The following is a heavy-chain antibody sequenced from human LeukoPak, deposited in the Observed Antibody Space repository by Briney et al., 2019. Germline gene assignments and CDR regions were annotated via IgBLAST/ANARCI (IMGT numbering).Heavy chain of an antibody. D-gene: IGHD6-25*01. CDR2: ISGSGGST. CDR1: GFTFSSYW. V-gene: IGHV3-23*01. J-gene: IGHJ3*02. Sequence: GGSLRLSFAASGFTFSSYWMSWVRQAPGKGLEWVSAISGSGGSTYYADSVKGRFTISRDNAKNSLYLQMNSLRAEDTAVYYCARDSGNYLDAFDIWGQGTMVTVSS. CDR3: ARDSGNYLDAFDI.